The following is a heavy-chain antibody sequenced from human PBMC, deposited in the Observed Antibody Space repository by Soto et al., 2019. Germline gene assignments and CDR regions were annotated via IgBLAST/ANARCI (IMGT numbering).Heavy chain of an antibody. Sequence: QVRLVESGGGVVQLGRSLRLSCAASGFTFSNYAMHWVRQAPGKGLEWVAVVSYFGSHKYYADSLKGRFTISRDNSKNTVYLKMNSLRPEDTAVYYCARDLPITGTTGFDYWGQGTLVTISS. D-gene: IGHD1-7*01. J-gene: IGHJ4*02. V-gene: IGHV3-30-3*01. CDR2: VSYFGSHK. CDR3: ARDLPITGTTGFDY. CDR1: GFTFSNYA.